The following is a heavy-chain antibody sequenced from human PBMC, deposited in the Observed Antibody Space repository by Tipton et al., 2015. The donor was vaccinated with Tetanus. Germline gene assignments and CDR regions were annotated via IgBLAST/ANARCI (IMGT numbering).Heavy chain of an antibody. CDR3: ARDPPLAVPGPEFDY. D-gene: IGHD6-19*01. J-gene: IGHJ4*02. Sequence: SLRLSCSVSGFIFSNYAMNWVRQAPGKGLEWVSSISSTTSYIYYADSVKGRFTISRDNSKNSLYLQMNSLRVDDTAVYYCARDPPLAVPGPEFDYWGQGTLVTVSS. CDR1: GFIFSNYA. V-gene: IGHV3-21*06. CDR2: ISSTTSYI.